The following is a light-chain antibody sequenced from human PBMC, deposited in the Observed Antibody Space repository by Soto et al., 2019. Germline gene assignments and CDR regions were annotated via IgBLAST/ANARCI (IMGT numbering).Light chain of an antibody. V-gene: IGKV1-8*01. Sequence: AIRMTQSPSSFSASTGDRVTITCRASQGISSYLAWYQQKLGKAPKLLIYDASNLEAGVPSRFRGSGSGTDFTFTISRLQPEDIATYYCQQYDNLPTFGQGTRLEIK. CDR3: QQYDNLPT. CDR2: DAS. J-gene: IGKJ5*01. CDR1: QGISSY.